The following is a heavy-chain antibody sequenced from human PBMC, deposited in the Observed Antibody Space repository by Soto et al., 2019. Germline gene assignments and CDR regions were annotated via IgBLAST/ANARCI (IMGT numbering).Heavy chain of an antibody. J-gene: IGHJ6*03. CDR3: ARGLILWFGELSRRGGYYYYMDV. CDR2: INDSGNI. V-gene: IGHV4-34*01. Sequence: QVQLQQWGAGLLKPSETLSLTCAVYGGSFSGYQWTWIRQTPGKGLEWIGEINDSGNINYNPSLKSGVNILVDTGKKQISLRLSSVTAADTAVYYCARGLILWFGELSRRGGYYYYMDVWGKGTSVTVSS. CDR1: GGSFSGYQ. D-gene: IGHD3-10*01.